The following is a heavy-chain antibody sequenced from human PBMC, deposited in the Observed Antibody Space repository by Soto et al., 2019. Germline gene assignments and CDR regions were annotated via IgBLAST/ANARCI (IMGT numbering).Heavy chain of an antibody. CDR2: MYHDGST. CDR3: ARHNYYANHYYYGMDV. J-gene: IGHJ6*02. CDR1: GGYISSSNW. D-gene: IGHD3-22*01. V-gene: IGHV4-4*02. Sequence: SETLSLTCDVSGGYISSSNWCLWVRQPPGKGLEWIGEMYHDGSTYYNPSLRSRLSISVDKSRNQFSLRLNSVTAADTAVYYCARHNYYANHYYYGMDVWGQGTTVS.